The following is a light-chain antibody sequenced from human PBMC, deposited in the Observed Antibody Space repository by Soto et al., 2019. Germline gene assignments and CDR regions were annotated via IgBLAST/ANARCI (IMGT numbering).Light chain of an antibody. Sequence: QPVLTQSSSACASLGSSVKLTCTLSSGHSSYITAWHQQQPGKAPRYLMTLDTSGTYNKGSGVPDRFSGSSSGADRYLTISNIQFEVEADYYCDTSVSYTIFGGGTKLTVL. CDR2: LDTSGTY. V-gene: IGLV4-60*02. J-gene: IGLJ2*01. CDR3: DTSVSYTI. CDR1: SGHSSYI.